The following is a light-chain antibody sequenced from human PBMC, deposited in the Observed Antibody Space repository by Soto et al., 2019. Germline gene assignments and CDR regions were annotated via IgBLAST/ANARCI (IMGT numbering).Light chain of an antibody. CDR3: QQTYSIPLN. J-gene: IGKJ4*01. CDR1: RRGFYSSNNKNY. Sequence: DIVMAQSPASLPVSLGGGGATNSKRSRRGFYSSNNKNYLAWYQQKPGQPPKLLIYWASTRESGVPDRFSGSGSGTDFTLAISALQPDDFATYFCQQTYSIPLNFGGGTKVDIK. CDR2: WAS. V-gene: IGKV4-1*01.